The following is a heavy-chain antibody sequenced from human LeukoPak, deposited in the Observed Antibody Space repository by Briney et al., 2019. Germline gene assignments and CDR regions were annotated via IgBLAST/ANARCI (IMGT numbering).Heavy chain of an antibody. CDR1: GFTFSSYG. V-gene: IGHV3-30*18. CDR3: AKDYGPLSSY. D-gene: IGHD4-17*01. J-gene: IGHJ4*02. CDR2: ISYDGNNK. Sequence: PGRSLRLSCAASGFTFSSYGIHWVRQAPGKGLDWVAVISYDGNNKYYADSVKGRFTISRDNSKNTLYLQMNSLRAEDTAVYYCAKDYGPLSSYWGQGILVTVSS.